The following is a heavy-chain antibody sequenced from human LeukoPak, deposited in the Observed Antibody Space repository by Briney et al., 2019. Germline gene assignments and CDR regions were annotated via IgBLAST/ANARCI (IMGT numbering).Heavy chain of an antibody. Sequence: GGSLRLSCAASGFTFHDYAMLWVRQAPGKGLEWVSGISWNSGSIGYADSVKGRFTISRDSAKNSLYLQMNSLRAEDTALYYCAKDKGSNWYYFDYWGQGTLVTVSS. CDR2: ISWNSGSI. V-gene: IGHV3-9*01. CDR1: GFTFHDYA. J-gene: IGHJ4*02. D-gene: IGHD6-13*01. CDR3: AKDKGSNWYYFDY.